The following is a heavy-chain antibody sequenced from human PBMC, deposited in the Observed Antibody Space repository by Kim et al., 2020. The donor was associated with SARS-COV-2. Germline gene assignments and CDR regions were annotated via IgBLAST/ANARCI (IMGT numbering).Heavy chain of an antibody. Sequence: SETLSLTCGVSGGSFTGSYWTWIRQPPGKGLEWIGEISHSGSTNYNPSLKSRVTISVDRSKNQFFLKMNSVTAADTAVYYCAGRRGYSTSWSLDYWDQGTLVTVSS. CDR1: GGSFTGSY. CDR3: AGRRGYSTSWSLDY. J-gene: IGHJ4*02. CDR2: ISHSGST. V-gene: IGHV4-34*01. D-gene: IGHD6-13*01.